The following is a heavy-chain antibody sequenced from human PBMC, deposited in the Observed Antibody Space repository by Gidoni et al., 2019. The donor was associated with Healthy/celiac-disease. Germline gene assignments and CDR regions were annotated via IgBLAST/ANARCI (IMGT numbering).Heavy chain of an antibody. CDR1: GYTFTSYY. CDR3: ARASSNTIFGVVPPGDY. Sequence: QVQLVQSGAEVKKPGASVKFSCQASGYTFTSYYMHWVRQAPGQGLEWMGIINPSGGSTSYAQKFQGRVTMTRDTSTSTVYMELSSLRSEDTAVYYCARASSNTIFGVVPPGDYWGQGTLVTVSS. CDR2: INPSGGST. D-gene: IGHD3-3*01. J-gene: IGHJ4*02. V-gene: IGHV1-46*01.